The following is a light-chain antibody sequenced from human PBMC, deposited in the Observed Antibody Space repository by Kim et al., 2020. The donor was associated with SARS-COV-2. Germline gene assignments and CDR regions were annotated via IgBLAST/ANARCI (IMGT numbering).Light chain of an antibody. Sequence: GQRVTISCSGSSSNIGSNYVYWYQQLPGTAPKLLIYRNNQRPSGVPDRLSGSKSGTSASLAISGLRSEDEADYYCVAWDDSLRGPVFGGGTQLTVL. J-gene: IGLJ2*01. V-gene: IGLV1-47*01. CDR3: VAWDDSLRGPV. CDR1: SSNIGSNY. CDR2: RNN.